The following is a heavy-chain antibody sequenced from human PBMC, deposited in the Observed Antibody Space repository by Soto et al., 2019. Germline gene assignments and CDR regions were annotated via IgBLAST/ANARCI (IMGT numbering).Heavy chain of an antibody. CDR2: IYYSGST. J-gene: IGHJ6*02. V-gene: IGHV4-39*01. CDR3: ARGFHDYYYYGMDV. Sequence: SETLSLTCTVSGGSIISSSYYWGWIRQPPGKGLEWIGSIYYSGSTYYNPSLKSRVTISVDTSKNQFSLKLSSVTAADTAVYYCARGFHDYYYYGMDVWGQGTTVTVSS. CDR1: GGSIISSSYY.